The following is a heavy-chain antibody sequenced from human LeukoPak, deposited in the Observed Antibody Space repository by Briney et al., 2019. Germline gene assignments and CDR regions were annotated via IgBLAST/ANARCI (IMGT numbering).Heavy chain of an antibody. Sequence: GGSLRLSCAATGFTFSNYAIHWGRQAPGKGLEWVAFISDDGSRQHYADSVKGRFTISRDNSKNTLNLQMDSLRAEDTAVYYCVKDRTGTYTLDYWGQGTLVTVSS. J-gene: IGHJ4*02. V-gene: IGHV3-30-3*01. D-gene: IGHD3-10*01. CDR3: VKDRTGTYTLDY. CDR1: GFTFSNYA. CDR2: ISDDGSRQ.